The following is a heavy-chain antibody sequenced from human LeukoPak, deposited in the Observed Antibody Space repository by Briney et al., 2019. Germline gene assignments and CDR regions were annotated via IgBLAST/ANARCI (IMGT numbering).Heavy chain of an antibody. J-gene: IGHJ4*02. D-gene: IGHD3-22*01. Sequence: SETLSLTCTVSGGSITINGYYWTWIRRHPGKGLVWIGYIFHNGKAYYNPSLKSRATISVDTSKNQFSLSLRSVTAADTAFYYCAKYSSGYYYGLNWGQGALVTVAS. CDR2: IFHNGKA. CDR3: AKYSSGYYYGLN. V-gene: IGHV4-31*03. CDR1: GGSITINGYY.